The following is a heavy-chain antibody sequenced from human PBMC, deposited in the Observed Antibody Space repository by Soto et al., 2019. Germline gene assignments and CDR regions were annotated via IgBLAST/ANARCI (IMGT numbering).Heavy chain of an antibody. CDR2: ISPYNGNT. CDR1: DYTFTSYG. D-gene: IGHD6-19*01. CDR3: ARVSTDHHVRSGSPIVRY. Sequence: QVQLVQSGAEVKKPGASVKVSCKASDYTFTSYGISWVRQAPGQGLEWMGWISPYNGNTNYAQKLQGRVTMTTDTSTTTAYMELTSLRPDDTAVFCCARVSTDHHVRSGSPIVRYWGQGTLVTCSS. J-gene: IGHJ4*02. V-gene: IGHV1-18*01.